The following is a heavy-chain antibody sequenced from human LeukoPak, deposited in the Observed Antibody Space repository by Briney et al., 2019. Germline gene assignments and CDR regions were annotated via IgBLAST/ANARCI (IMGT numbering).Heavy chain of an antibody. CDR1: GGTFSIYA. J-gene: IGHJ6*02. V-gene: IGHV1-69*04. CDR3: ARDYSVRVVLRYYGMDV. Sequence: ASVKVSCKASGGTFSIYAISWVRQAPGQGLEWMGRIIPILGIANYAQKFQGRVTITADKSTSTAYMELSSLRSEDTAVYYCARDYSVRVVLRYYGMDVWGQGTTVTVSS. D-gene: IGHD2-15*01. CDR2: IIPILGIA.